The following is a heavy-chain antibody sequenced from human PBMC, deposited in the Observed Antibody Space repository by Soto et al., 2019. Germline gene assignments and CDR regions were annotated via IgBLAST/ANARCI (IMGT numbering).Heavy chain of an antibody. Sequence: QVQLVESGGGVVQPGRSLRLSCAASGFTFSSYGMHWVRQAPGKGLEWVAVIWYDGSNKYYADSVKGRFTISRDNSKNTLYLQMNSLRAEDTAVYYCVLGGDCSSTTCYTGYWGQGTLVTVSS. V-gene: IGHV3-33*01. CDR1: GFTFSSYG. CDR2: IWYDGSNK. J-gene: IGHJ4*02. CDR3: VLGGDCSSTTCYTGY. D-gene: IGHD2-2*02.